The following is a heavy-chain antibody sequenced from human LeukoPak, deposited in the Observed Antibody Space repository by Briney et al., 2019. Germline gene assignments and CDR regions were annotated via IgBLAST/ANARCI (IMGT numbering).Heavy chain of an antibody. J-gene: IGHJ4*02. V-gene: IGHV1-24*01. Sequence: ASVKVSCKVSGYTLTELSMHWVRQAPGKGLEWMGGFDPGDGETIYAQKFQGRVTMTEDTSTDTAYMELSSLRSEDTAVYYCATYSRGMTTVTPYYFDYWGQGTLVTVSS. CDR3: ATYSRGMTTVTPYYFDY. D-gene: IGHD4-17*01. CDR2: FDPGDGET. CDR1: GYTLTELS.